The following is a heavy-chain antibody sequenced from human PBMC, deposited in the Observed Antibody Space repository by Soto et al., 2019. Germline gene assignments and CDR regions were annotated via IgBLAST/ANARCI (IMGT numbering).Heavy chain of an antibody. CDR3: ARGAADGIGSAIDY. V-gene: IGHV4-31*03. Sequence: SETLSLTCTVSGGSISSGGYYWSWIRQHPGKGLEWIGYIYYSGSIYYNPSLKSRVTISVDTSKNQFSLKLSSVTAAYTVVYYCARGAADGIGSAIDYWGQGTLVTVSS. CDR2: IYYSGSI. CDR1: GGSISSGGYY. D-gene: IGHD6-13*01. J-gene: IGHJ4*02.